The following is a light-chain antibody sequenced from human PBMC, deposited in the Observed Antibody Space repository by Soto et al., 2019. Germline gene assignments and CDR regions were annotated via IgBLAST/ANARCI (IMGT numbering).Light chain of an antibody. CDR3: SSYTTSSTYV. J-gene: IGLJ1*01. V-gene: IGLV2-14*03. CDR1: SSVVGAYNY. Sequence: SALPLPASVSGSSGQSIPLSCTGTSSVVGAYNYVSWYQQHPGKAPKLMIYHVSNRPSGVSDRFSGSKSDNTASLTISGLQAEDEADYYCSSYTTSSTYVFGTGTKVTVL. CDR2: HVS.